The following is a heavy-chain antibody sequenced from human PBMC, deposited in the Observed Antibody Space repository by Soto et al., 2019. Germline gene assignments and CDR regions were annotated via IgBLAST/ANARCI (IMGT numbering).Heavy chain of an antibody. V-gene: IGHV3-23*01. CDR1: GFTFSSNG. CDR3: AKVRGNSIAARSIDY. J-gene: IGHJ4*02. CDR2: ISGSGGST. D-gene: IGHD6-6*01. Sequence: EVQLLESGGGLVQPGGSLRLSCAASGFTFSSNGMSWVRQAPGKGLEWVSAISGSGGSTYYADSVKGRFTISRDNSKNTLYLQMNSLRAEDTAVYYCAKVRGNSIAARSIDYWGQGTLVTVSS.